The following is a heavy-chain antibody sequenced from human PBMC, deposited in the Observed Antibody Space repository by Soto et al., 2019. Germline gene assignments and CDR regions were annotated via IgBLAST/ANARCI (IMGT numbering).Heavy chain of an antibody. J-gene: IGHJ4*02. CDR3: AGAIDFGF. CDR1: GGSIRSYY. V-gene: IGHV4-59*01. CDR2: IYYSGTT. Sequence: SETLSLTCTVSGGSIRSYYWSWIRQSPGKGLEWIGYIYYSGTTNYNPSPKSRVTISVDTPNKQVSLKLSSVTAADTAVYYWAGAIDFGFGGPGTLVTVSS.